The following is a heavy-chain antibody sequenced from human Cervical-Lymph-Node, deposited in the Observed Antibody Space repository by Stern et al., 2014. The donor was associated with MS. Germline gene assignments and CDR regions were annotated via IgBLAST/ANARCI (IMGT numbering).Heavy chain of an antibody. CDR3: ARERPVAGSYEDWHDP. Sequence: QVQLVQSGPGLVKPSQTLSLTCAISGVSVSSNSAAWSWVTQSPSRGCEWLGRTYYRSKWYSDYTESVKRRMTINTGTSKNQFSLHLNSVTPEDTALYYCARERPVAGSYEDWHDPWGQGILVTVSS. J-gene: IGHJ5*02. CDR2: TYYRSKWYS. D-gene: IGHD2-15*01. CDR1: GVSVSSNSAA. V-gene: IGHV6-1*01.